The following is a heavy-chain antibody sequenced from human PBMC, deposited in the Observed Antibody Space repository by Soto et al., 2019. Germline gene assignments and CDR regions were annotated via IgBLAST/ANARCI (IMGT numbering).Heavy chain of an antibody. V-gene: IGHV3-30-3*01. CDR2: ISYDGSNK. Sequence: GGSLRLSCAASGFTFSSYAMHWVRQAPGNGLEWVAVISYDGSNKYYADSVKGRFTISRDNSKNTLYLQMNSLRAEDTAVYYCARTAVAGTLTYYYYGMGVWGQGTTVTVSS. D-gene: IGHD6-19*01. CDR1: GFTFSSYA. CDR3: ARTAVAGTLTYYYYGMGV. J-gene: IGHJ6*02.